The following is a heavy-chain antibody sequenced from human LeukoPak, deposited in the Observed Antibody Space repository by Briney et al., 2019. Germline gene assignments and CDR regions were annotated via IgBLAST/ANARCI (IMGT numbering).Heavy chain of an antibody. CDR1: GYSFTSYW. V-gene: IGHV5-51*01. CDR3: ARRSITMVRGVGGSNYYYYYMDV. CDR2: IYPGDSDT. D-gene: IGHD3-10*01. Sequence: GESLQISCQGSGYSFTSYWIGWVRQLPGKGLEWMGIIYPGDSDTRYSPSFQGQVTISADKSISTAYLQWSSLKASDTAMYYCARRSITMVRGVGGSNYYYYYMDVWGKGTTVTVSS. J-gene: IGHJ6*03.